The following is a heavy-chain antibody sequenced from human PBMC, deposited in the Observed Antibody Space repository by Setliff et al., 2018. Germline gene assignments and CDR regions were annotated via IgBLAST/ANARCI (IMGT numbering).Heavy chain of an antibody. J-gene: IGHJ5*01. CDR3: ARRGYGGYIYGSFDS. V-gene: IGHV5-51*01. CDR1: GYSFTNYW. CDR2: IYPADSDT. Sequence: PGESLKISCKASGYSFTNYWIAWVRQMPGKGLEWMGIIYPADSDTTYSPSFQGQVTISVDKSLSTAYPQWSSLKASDSGKYYCARRGYGGYIYGSFDSWGQGTLVTVSS. D-gene: IGHD3-10*01.